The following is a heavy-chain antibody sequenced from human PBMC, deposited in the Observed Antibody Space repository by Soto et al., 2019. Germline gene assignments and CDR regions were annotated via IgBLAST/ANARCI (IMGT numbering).Heavy chain of an antibody. CDR3: AKCTLTEAYYSDCSRAFDV. CDR2: ISGSAGTI. D-gene: IGHD3-22*01. J-gene: IGHJ3*01. Sequence: EVQLLESGGGLVQPGGSLRLSCAASGFTFSTYAMSWVRQAPGKGLEWVSGISGSAGTIYSADSVKGRFTISRDNSENRLYLQMNSLRAEDTAVYYCAKCTLTEAYYSDCSRAFDVWGQGTVVAVSS. V-gene: IGHV3-23*01. CDR1: GFTFSTYA.